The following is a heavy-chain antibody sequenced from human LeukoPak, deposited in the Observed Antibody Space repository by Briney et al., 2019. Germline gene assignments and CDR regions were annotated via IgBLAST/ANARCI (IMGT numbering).Heavy chain of an antibody. Sequence: GGSLRLSCAASGFTFRSHAMNWVRQAPGKGLEWVSAITGGGGRTYYADSVNGRFSVSRDNSKDTLYLQMSSLSAEDTAVYYCAKDGVGAAVSYYFDYWGRGTRVTVSS. CDR2: ITGGGGRT. CDR1: GFTFRSHA. CDR3: AKDGVGAAVSYYFDY. D-gene: IGHD2-8*01. V-gene: IGHV3-23*01. J-gene: IGHJ4*02.